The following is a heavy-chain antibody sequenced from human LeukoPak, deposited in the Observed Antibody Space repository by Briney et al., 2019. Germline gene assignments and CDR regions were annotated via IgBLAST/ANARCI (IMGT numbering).Heavy chain of an antibody. CDR2: IGGSGSPI. Sequence: GGSLRLSCAVSGFTFSSYTMNWIRQLPGKGLEWVSYIGGSGSPIYYADSVKGRFTISRDNAKNSLYRQMNSLRAEDTAVYYCARDRDYSFDYWGQGTLVTVSS. CDR3: ARDRDYSFDY. V-gene: IGHV3-48*01. J-gene: IGHJ4*02. CDR1: GFTFSSYT. D-gene: IGHD4-11*01.